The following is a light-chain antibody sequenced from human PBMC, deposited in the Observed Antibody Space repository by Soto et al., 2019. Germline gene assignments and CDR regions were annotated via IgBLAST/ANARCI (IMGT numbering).Light chain of an antibody. J-gene: IGLJ3*02. CDR3: CSYAGSYTWV. CDR2: DVT. V-gene: IGLV2-11*01. Sequence: QSALTQPHSVSGSPGQSVTISCTGTSSDVGGYNYVSWYQHHPGKAPKFMIYDVTKRPSGVPDRFSGSKSGNTASLTISGLQAEDEADYYCCSYAGSYTWVFGGGTQLTVL. CDR1: SSDVGGYNY.